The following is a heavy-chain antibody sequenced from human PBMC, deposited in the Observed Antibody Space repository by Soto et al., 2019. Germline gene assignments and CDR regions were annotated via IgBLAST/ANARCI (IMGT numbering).Heavy chain of an antibody. D-gene: IGHD3-22*01. V-gene: IGHV4-34*01. J-gene: IGHJ5*02. CDR2: INHSGST. CDR1: GGSFSGYY. Sequence: SETLSLTCAVYGGSFSGYYWSWIRQPPGKGLEWIGEINHSGSTNYNPSLKSRVTISVDTSKNQFSLKLSSVTAADTAEYYCARAEMITMIVVTPTWFDAWGQGTLVTVSS. CDR3: ARAEMITMIVVTPTWFDA.